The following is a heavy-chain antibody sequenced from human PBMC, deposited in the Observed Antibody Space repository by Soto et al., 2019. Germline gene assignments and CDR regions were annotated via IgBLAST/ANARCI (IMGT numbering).Heavy chain of an antibody. CDR1: GYTFTSYS. Sequence: GASVKVSCKASGYTFTSYSIHWVRQAPGQGLEWIGWINTDNGDAKYSQKFQGRVTVTRDTSTTTAYMELRSLRSDDTAVYYCARAGGTQLFDYWGQGTLVTVSS. D-gene: IGHD1-1*01. CDR2: INTDNGDA. CDR3: ARAGGTQLFDY. V-gene: IGHV1-3*04. J-gene: IGHJ4*02.